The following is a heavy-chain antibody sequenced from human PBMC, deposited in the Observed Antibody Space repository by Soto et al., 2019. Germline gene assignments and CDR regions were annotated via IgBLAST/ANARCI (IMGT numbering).Heavy chain of an antibody. CDR3: ARSMIVVVNAFDI. J-gene: IGHJ3*02. Sequence: SVKVSCNASGGTVSSYAISWVRQAPGQGLEWMGGIIPIFGTANYAQKFQGRVTITADESTSTAYMELSSLRSEDTAVYYCARSMIVVVNAFDIWGQGTMVTVSS. D-gene: IGHD3-22*01. CDR2: IIPIFGTA. CDR1: GGTVSSYA. V-gene: IGHV1-69*13.